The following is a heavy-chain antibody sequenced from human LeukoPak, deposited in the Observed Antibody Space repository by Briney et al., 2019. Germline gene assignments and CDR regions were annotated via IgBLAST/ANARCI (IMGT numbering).Heavy chain of an antibody. CDR1: GYAFTSYG. D-gene: IGHD5-12*01. J-gene: IGHJ4*02. V-gene: IGHV1-18*01. Sequence: GASVKVSCKASGYAFTSYGISWVRQAPGQGLEWMGLISAYNGNTNYAQKLQGRVTTTTNTSTSTAYMVLRSMRSDDTAVYYCARSDIVATIDRVFFDYWGQGTLVTVSS. CDR2: ISAYNGNT. CDR3: ARSDIVATIDRVFFDY.